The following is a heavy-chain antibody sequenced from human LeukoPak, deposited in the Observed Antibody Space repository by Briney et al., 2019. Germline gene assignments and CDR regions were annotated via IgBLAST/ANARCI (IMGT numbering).Heavy chain of an antibody. D-gene: IGHD1-26*01. CDR2: IYYSGST. Sequence: WVRQAPGKGLEWIGSIYYSGSTYYNPSLKSRVTISVDTSKNQFSLKLSSVTAADTAVYYCARPPYSGSPGYWGQGTLVTVSS. CDR3: ARPPYSGSPGY. V-gene: IGHV4-39*01. J-gene: IGHJ4*02.